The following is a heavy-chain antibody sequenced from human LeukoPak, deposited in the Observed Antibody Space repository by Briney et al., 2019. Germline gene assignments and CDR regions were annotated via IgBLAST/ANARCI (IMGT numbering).Heavy chain of an antibody. CDR2: IWYDGSNK. CDR1: GFTFSSYG. Sequence: PGRSLRLSCEASGFTFSSYGMHWVRQAPGKGLEWVALIWYDGSNKYYADSVKGRFTISRDNARNSLYLQMNSLRGDDTAVYYCARGAGIDYWGQGTLVTVSP. V-gene: IGHV3-33*01. CDR3: ARGAGIDY. D-gene: IGHD6-19*01. J-gene: IGHJ4*02.